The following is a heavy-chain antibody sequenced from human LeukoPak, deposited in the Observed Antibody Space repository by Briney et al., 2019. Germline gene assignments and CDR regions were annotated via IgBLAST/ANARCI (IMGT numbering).Heavy chain of an antibody. CDR3: ARHLHDCVAMDV. CDR2: IGSDNKP. CDR1: GVTFSASA. Sequence: GGSLRLSCEASGVTFSASAMTWVRQAPGKGLEWVSSIGSDNKPHYSESVKGRFAISRDNSKNTLFLQLHNLGGKDIVLYYGARHLHDCVAMDVWGQGTTVTVSS. V-gene: IGHV3-23*05. D-gene: IGHD1-1*01. J-gene: IGHJ6*02.